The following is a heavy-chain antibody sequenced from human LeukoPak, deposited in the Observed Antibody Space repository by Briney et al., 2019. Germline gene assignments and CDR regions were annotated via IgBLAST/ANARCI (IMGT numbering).Heavy chain of an antibody. CDR3: ATVVIVVVPAAIPHYGMDV. Sequence: ASVKVSCKVSGYTLTELSMHWVRQAPGKGLVWMGGFDPEDGETIYAQKFQGRVTMTEDTSTDTAYMELSSLRSEDTAVYYCATVVIVVVPAAIPHYGMDVWGQGTTVTVSS. D-gene: IGHD2-2*01. V-gene: IGHV1-24*01. CDR1: GYTLTELS. CDR2: FDPEDGET. J-gene: IGHJ6*02.